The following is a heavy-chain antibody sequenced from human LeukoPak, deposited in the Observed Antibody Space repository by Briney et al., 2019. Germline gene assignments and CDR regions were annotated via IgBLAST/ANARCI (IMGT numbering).Heavy chain of an antibody. Sequence: SETLSLTCAVSGYSLSSGYYWGWIRLSPGKGLEWIGSIYHSGSTYYNPSLKSRVTISVDTSKNQFSLKLSSVTAADTAVYYWARHMGSSSWYYYYMDVWGKGTTVTVSS. CDR1: GYSLSSGYY. J-gene: IGHJ6*03. V-gene: IGHV4-38-2*01. CDR2: IYHSGST. D-gene: IGHD6-13*01. CDR3: ARHMGSSSWYYYYMDV.